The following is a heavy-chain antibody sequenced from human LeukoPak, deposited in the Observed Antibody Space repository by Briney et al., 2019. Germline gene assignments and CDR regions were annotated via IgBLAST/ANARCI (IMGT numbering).Heavy chain of an antibody. V-gene: IGHV4-34*01. CDR3: ARGGRYRGGWFDP. CDR1: GFTFSSYA. Sequence: GSLRLSCAASGFTFSSYAMSWIRQPPGKGLEWIGEINHSGSTNYNPSLKSRVTISVDTSKNQFSLKLSSVTAADTAVYYCARGGRYRGGWFDPWGQGTLVTVSS. CDR2: INHSGST. D-gene: IGHD1-26*01. J-gene: IGHJ5*02.